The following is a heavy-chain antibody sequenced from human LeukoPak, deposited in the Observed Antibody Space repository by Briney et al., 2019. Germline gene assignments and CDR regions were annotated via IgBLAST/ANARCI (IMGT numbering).Heavy chain of an antibody. CDR3: ARAQLSAFDI. D-gene: IGHD5-18*01. J-gene: IGHJ3*02. Sequence: SETLSLTCTVSGGSLSSYYWSWIRQPPGKGLEWIGYIYYSGSTNYNPSLKSRVTMSVDTSKNQFSLKLSSVTAADTAVYYCARAQLSAFDIWGQGTMVTVSS. V-gene: IGHV4-59*08. CDR1: GGSLSSYY. CDR2: IYYSGST.